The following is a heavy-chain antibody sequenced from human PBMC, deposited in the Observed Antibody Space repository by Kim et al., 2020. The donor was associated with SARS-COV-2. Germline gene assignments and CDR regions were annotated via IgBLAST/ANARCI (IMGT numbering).Heavy chain of an antibody. CDR3: ARDSPRAYCGGDCYRYFDL. J-gene: IGHJ2*01. V-gene: IGHV3-48*03. Sequence: GRFTISRDNAKNSLYLQMNSLRAEDTAVYYCARDSPRAYCGGDCYRYFDLWGRGTLVTVSS. D-gene: IGHD2-21*02.